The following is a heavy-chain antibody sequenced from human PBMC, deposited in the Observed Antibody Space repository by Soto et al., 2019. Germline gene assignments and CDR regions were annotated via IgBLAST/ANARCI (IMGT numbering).Heavy chain of an antibody. CDR3: DGDWGPYWFDP. J-gene: IGHJ5*02. CDR2: IYGSGNT. V-gene: IGHV4-61*01. CDR1: GTSLNSGTNY. Sequence: SETLSLTCTVSGTSLNSGTNYWNWVRQPPGKALEWIGYIYGSGNTKYNPSLKSRVTISQDTSKNQVSRKMNSVTANDTAMYYCDGDWGPYWFDPWGQGILVTVS. D-gene: IGHD7-27*01.